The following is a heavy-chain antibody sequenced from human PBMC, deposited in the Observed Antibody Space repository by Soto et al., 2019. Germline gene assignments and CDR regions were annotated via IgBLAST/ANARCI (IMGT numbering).Heavy chain of an antibody. Sequence: QVQLQESGPGLMKPSETLSLTCPVSGASITGSFFWSWIRQPAGKGLEWIGRFSLSGTTNYNPSLRSRVTMSADVSKTQSSLRVTSVPAADTAVYYCAGGMTPPGAPAWYYFDAWGQGTLVTVSS. D-gene: IGHD2-8*02. CDR1: GASITGSFF. CDR3: AGGMTPPGAPAWYYFDA. J-gene: IGHJ4*02. V-gene: IGHV4-4*07. CDR2: FSLSGTT.